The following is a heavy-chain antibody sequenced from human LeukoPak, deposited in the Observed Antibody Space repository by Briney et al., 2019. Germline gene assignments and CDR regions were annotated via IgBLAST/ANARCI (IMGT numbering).Heavy chain of an antibody. CDR3: ARAEYSGTYGNGFDI. Sequence: SETLSLTCSVSGGSIRTYYWSWIRQPPGKGLEWIGYVYFTGSTSYNPSLKSRVTISLDTSKKQFSLNLNSVTAADTAVYYCARAEYSGTYGNGFDIWGQGTRVTVSS. V-gene: IGHV4-59*01. D-gene: IGHD1-26*01. CDR1: GGSIRTYY. J-gene: IGHJ3*02. CDR2: VYFTGST.